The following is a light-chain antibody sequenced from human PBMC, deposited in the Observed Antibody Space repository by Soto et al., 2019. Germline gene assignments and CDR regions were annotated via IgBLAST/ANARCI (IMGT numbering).Light chain of an antibody. V-gene: IGKV3D-20*02. CDR3: QQRSNWPPWT. J-gene: IGKJ1*01. CDR2: GAS. CDR1: QRVGTAC. Sequence: LLTQSPGTQSLSPGERATLSCNTSQRVGTACLAGYQQRPGQAPRLLIYGASNRATGIPDRFSGSGSGTDFTLTSSSLEPEDLAVYYCQQRSNWPPWTFGQGTKVDIK.